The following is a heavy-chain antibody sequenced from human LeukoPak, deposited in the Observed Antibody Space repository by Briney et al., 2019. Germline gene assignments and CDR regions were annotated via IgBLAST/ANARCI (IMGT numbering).Heavy chain of an antibody. D-gene: IGHD2-2*02. CDR3: TRDPCSSTSCYTVGYYYYGMDV. CDR1: GFTFGDYA. V-gene: IGHV3-49*03. Sequence: GGSLRLSCTASGFTFGDYAMSWFRQAPGKGLEWVGFIRSKAYGGTTEYAASVKGRFTISRDDSKSIAYLQMNSLKTEDTAVYYCTRDPCSSTSCYTVGYYYYGMDVWGQGTTVTDSS. J-gene: IGHJ6*02. CDR2: IRSKAYGGTT.